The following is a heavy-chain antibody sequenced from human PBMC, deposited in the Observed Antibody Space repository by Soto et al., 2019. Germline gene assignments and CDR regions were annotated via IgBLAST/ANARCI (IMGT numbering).Heavy chain of an antibody. CDR2: IDWDDDK. Sequence: ALVNPTHTLTLTCTFSGFSLSTSGMCVSWIRQPPGKALEWLALIDWDDDKYHRTSLKTRLTISKDTSKNQVVVTMTNMDPVVTATYYCARIPVSGRRDNSYYGPYYYYGMDVWGQGTTVTVSS. CDR1: GFSLSTSGMC. J-gene: IGHJ6*02. CDR3: ARIPVSGRRDNSYYGPYYYYGMDV. V-gene: IGHV2-70*01. D-gene: IGHD1-7*01.